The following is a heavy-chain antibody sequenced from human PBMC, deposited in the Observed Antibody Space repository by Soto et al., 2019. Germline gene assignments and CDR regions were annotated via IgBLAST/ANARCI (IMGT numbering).Heavy chain of an antibody. CDR3: AREQRWLQSGYYGMDV. CDR2: IDPNSGGT. Sequence: QVQLVQSGAEVKKPGASVKVSCKASGYTFTGYYMHWVRQAPGQGLEWMGWIDPNSGGTNYGQKFQGWFTMTRDTAISAAYMELSRLRCDETAVYYCAREQRWLQSGYYGMDVWGQGTTVTVSS. V-gene: IGHV1-2*04. CDR1: GYTFTGYY. J-gene: IGHJ6*02. D-gene: IGHD5-12*01.